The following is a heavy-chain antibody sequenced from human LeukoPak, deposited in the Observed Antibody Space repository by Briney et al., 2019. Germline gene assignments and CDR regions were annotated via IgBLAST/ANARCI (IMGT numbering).Heavy chain of an antibody. D-gene: IGHD3-10*01. CDR2: ILYDGSNK. Sequence: PGRSLRLSCATSGFTFSSYGMQSVRQAPGKGLGWVAAILYDGSNKYYADSVKGRFTISRDNSKSRLYLQMNSLRAEDTAVYYCANLATGGGSGSYPFDYWGQGTLVTVSS. CDR1: GFTFSSYG. J-gene: IGHJ4*02. V-gene: IGHV3-30*18. CDR3: ANLATGGGSGSYPFDY.